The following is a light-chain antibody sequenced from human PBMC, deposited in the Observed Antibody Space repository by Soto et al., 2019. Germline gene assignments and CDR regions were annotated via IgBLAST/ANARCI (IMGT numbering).Light chain of an antibody. CDR1: SSDVGGFRY. CDR3: SSYTSISPYV. CDR2: EVN. V-gene: IGLV2-14*01. Sequence: QSALTQPASVSGSPGQSITISCTGTSSDVGGFRYVSWFQQHPGKAPKLLIYEVNNRPSGVSNRFSGSKSGNTASLTISGLQAEDEAEYYSSSYTSISPYVFGTGTKLTVL. J-gene: IGLJ1*01.